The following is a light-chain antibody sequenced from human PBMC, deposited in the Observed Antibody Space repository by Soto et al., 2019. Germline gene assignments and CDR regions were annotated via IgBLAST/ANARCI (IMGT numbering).Light chain of an antibody. CDR1: SGSIASNY. V-gene: IGLV6-57*04. J-gene: IGLJ1*01. Sequence: NFMLTQPHSVSESPGKTVTISCTRSSGSIASNYVQWFQQRPGSAPTTVIYEDNQRPSGVPDRFSGSIDSSSNSASLTISGLKTEDEADYYCISYTNRQSYVFGTGTQLTVL. CDR2: EDN. CDR3: ISYTNRQSYV.